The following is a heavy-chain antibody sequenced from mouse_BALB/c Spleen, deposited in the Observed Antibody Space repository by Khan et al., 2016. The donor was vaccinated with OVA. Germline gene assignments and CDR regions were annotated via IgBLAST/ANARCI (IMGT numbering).Heavy chain of an antibody. V-gene: IGHV1-77*01. CDR3: ARRNYFGYTFAY. CDR1: GYTFTDYY. J-gene: IGHJ3*01. Sequence: QVQLQQSGAELARPGASVKLSCKASGYTFTDYYINWVQQRTGQGLEWIGEISPGSGDPYYHAKFKGKAPLTADKSSSTAYMQLSSLTSEASAVYFCARRNYFGYTFAYWGQAALVTVSA. CDR2: ISPGSGDP. D-gene: IGHD1-2*01.